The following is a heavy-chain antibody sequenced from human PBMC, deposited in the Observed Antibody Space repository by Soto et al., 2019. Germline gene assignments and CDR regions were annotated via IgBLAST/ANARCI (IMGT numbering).Heavy chain of an antibody. V-gene: IGHV4-39*01. Sequence: QLQLQESGPGLVKPSETLSLTCTVSGGSISSSSYFWGWIRQPPGKGLEWIGSIYYSGSTYYDPSLKSRVTISVDTSKSQFSLKLSSVTAADTAVYYCARHPGYGLYDFDYWGQGTLVTVSS. CDR1: GGSISSSSYF. J-gene: IGHJ4*02. D-gene: IGHD5-18*01. CDR3: ARHPGYGLYDFDY. CDR2: IYYSGST.